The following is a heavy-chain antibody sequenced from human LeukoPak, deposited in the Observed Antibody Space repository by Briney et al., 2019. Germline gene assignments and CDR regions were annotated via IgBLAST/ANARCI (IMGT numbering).Heavy chain of an antibody. D-gene: IGHD6-19*01. CDR3: ARDSMSSGWYSGDYYFDY. V-gene: IGHV3-30*04. CDR1: GFTFSSYA. CDR2: ISYDESNK. Sequence: GGSLRLSCAASGFTFSSYAMHWVRQAPGKGLEWVAVISYDESNKYYADSVKGRFTISRDNSKNTLYLQMSSLRAEDTAVYYCARDSMSSGWYSGDYYFDYWGRGTLVTVSS. J-gene: IGHJ4*02.